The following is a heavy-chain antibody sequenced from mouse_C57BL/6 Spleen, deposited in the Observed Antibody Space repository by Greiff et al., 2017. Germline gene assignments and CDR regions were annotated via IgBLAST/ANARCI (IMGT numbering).Heavy chain of an antibody. CDR1: GYTFTSYW. J-gene: IGHJ2*01. V-gene: IGHV1-69*01. D-gene: IGHD6-2*01. CDR3: AREESEYFDY. CDR2: IDPAGSNT. Sequence: QVQLQQSGAELVMPGASVKLSCKASGYTFTSYWMHWVKQRPGQGLEWIGEIDPAGSNTNYNQKFKGKSTLTVDKSSSTAYMHLSSLTSEDSAVYYCAREESEYFDYWGQGTTLTVSS.